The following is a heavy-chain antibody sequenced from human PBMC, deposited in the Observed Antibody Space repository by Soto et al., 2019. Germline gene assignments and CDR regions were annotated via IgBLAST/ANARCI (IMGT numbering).Heavy chain of an antibody. CDR3: ASHYDSSGYYYRGLDY. Sequence: QVQLVQSGAEVKKPGSSVKVSCKASGGTFSSYAISWVRQAPGQGLEWMGGIIPIFGTADYAQKFQGRVTINADESTSTGTMELSSLRSEDTAVYYCASHYDSSGYYYRGLDYCGQGTLVTVSS. CDR2: IIPIFGTA. J-gene: IGHJ4*02. V-gene: IGHV1-69*12. CDR1: GGTFSSYA. D-gene: IGHD3-22*01.